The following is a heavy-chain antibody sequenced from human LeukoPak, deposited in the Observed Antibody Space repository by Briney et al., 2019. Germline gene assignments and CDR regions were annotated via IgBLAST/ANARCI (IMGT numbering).Heavy chain of an antibody. J-gene: IGHJ6*03. CDR2: MSPNSRNT. V-gene: IGHV1-8*03. CDR3: AREYLYYMDV. D-gene: IGHD2/OR15-2a*01. CDR1: GYTFSDYD. Sequence: ASVKVSCKTSGYTFSDYDINWVRQAPGQGLEWMGWMSPNSRNTGYAQNFQGRITITWNTPIGTAYMELSTLRSEDTAVYYCAREYLYYMDVWGKGTTVTVSS.